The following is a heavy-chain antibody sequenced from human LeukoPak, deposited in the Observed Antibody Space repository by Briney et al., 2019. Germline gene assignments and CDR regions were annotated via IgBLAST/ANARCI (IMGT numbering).Heavy chain of an antibody. V-gene: IGHV3-53*01. J-gene: IGHJ4*02. CDR1: GLSVSSNF. D-gene: IGHD6-19*01. CDR2: IYGGGST. CDR3: ASWPVGWYGEDS. Sequence: GGSLRLSCAASGLSVSSNFMSWVRQAPGKGLEWVSVIYGGGSTYYADSVKGRFTISRDTPKNTLYLQMNSLRVEDTAVYYCASWPVGWYGEDSWGQGTLVTVSS.